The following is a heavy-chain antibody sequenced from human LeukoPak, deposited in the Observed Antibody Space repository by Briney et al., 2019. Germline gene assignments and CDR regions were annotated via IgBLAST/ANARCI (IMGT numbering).Heavy chain of an antibody. CDR1: GYTFTSYG. V-gene: IGHV1-18*01. CDR2: ISAYNGNT. Sequence: GASVKVSCKASGYTFTSYGISWVRQAPGQGLEWMGWISAYNGNTKYAQKLQGRVTMTTDTSTSTAYMELRSLRSDGTAVYYCASSRIVWFGELNAFDIWGQGTMVTVSS. CDR3: ASSRIVWFGELNAFDI. D-gene: IGHD3-10*01. J-gene: IGHJ3*02.